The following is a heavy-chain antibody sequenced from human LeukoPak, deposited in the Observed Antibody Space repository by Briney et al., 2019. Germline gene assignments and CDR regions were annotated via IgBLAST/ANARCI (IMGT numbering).Heavy chain of an antibody. CDR1: GGSFSSSSYY. D-gene: IGHD3-22*01. V-gene: IGHV4-39*01. Sequence: NPSETLSLTCTVSGGSFSSSSYYWGWIRQPPGRGLEWIGSVYYRGSNYHNSSLKGRVTMSIDTSKNQFSLKLSSVTAADTAVYYCARHGLGPAYYYDSSGYLLYYGNIVREETRAWFDPWGQGTLVTVSS. CDR3: ARHGLGPAYYYDSSGYLLYYGNIVREETRAWFDP. J-gene: IGHJ5*02. CDR2: VYYRGSN.